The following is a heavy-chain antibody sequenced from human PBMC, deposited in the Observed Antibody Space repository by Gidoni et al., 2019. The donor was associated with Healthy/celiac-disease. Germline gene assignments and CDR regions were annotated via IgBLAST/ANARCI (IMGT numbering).Heavy chain of an antibody. V-gene: IGHV4-34*01. Sequence: QVQLQQWGAGLLKPSETLSLTCAVYGGSFSGYYWSWIRQPPGKGLEWIGEINHSGSTNYNPSLKSRVTISVDTSKNQFSLKLSSVTAADTAVYYCARGRRFDYDFWSGSPPSNWFDPWGQGTLVTVSS. CDR3: ARGRRFDYDFWSGSPPSNWFDP. D-gene: IGHD3-3*01. J-gene: IGHJ5*02. CDR2: INHSGST. CDR1: GGSFSGYY.